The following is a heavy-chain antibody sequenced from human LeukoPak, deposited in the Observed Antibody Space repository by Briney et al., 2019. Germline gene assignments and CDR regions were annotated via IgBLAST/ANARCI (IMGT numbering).Heavy chain of an antibody. J-gene: IGHJ4*02. CDR1: GFSFTNHA. Sequence: GGSLRLSCVASGFSFTNHAMTWVRQAPGKGLEWVSSIGGTDGSTYYADSVKGRFSISRDNSKDTLYLQMNSLRVEDTATYYCAKRDSHGSHPYYLDSWGQGALVTVSS. CDR3: AKRDSHGSHPYYLDS. D-gene: IGHD3-10*01. CDR2: IGGTDGST. V-gene: IGHV3-23*01.